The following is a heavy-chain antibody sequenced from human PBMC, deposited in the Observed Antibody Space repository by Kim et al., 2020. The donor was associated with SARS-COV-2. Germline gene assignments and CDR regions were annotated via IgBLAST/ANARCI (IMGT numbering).Heavy chain of an antibody. J-gene: IGHJ4*02. V-gene: IGHV1-46*01. CDR3: ARESFLG. Sequence: SGGSTSYAQKFQGRVTMTRDTSTSTVYMELSSLRSEDTAVYYCARESFLGWGQGTLVTVSS. D-gene: IGHD3-3*02. CDR2: SGGST.